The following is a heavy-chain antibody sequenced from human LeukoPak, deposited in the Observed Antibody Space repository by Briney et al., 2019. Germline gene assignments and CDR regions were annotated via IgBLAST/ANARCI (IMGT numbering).Heavy chain of an antibody. Sequence: GGSLRLSCAASGFTFSSYGMHWVRQAPGKGLEWVAVIWYDGSNKYYADSVKGRFTISRDNSKNTLYLQMNSLRAEDTAVYYCAKAPHYYDSSGYGLMDYWGQGTLVTVSS. V-gene: IGHV3-30*02. D-gene: IGHD3-22*01. CDR1: GFTFSSYG. CDR3: AKAPHYYDSSGYGLMDY. J-gene: IGHJ4*02. CDR2: IWYDGSNK.